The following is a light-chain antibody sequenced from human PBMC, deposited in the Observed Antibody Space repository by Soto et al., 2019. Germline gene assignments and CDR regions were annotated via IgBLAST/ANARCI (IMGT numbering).Light chain of an antibody. V-gene: IGKV3-20*01. CDR1: QSVSSSY. Sequence: EIVLTQSPGTLSLSPGERATLSCRASQSVSSSYLAWYQQIPGQAPRLLIYAASSRATGIPDRFSGSGSGTDFTLTISRLEPEDFAVYYCQQYGSSPLFGPGTKVDIK. CDR3: QQYGSSPL. J-gene: IGKJ3*01. CDR2: AAS.